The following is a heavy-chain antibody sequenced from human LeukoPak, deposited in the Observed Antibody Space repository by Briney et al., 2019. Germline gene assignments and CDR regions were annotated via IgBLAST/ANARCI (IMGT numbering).Heavy chain of an antibody. CDR1: EFTFSSYS. J-gene: IGHJ4*02. V-gene: IGHV3-30*18. CDR3: AKPGLQYCGGDCYVDY. D-gene: IGHD2-21*02. Sequence: GGSLRLSCSASEFTFSSYSMNWVRQAPGKGLEWVAGISYDGSNKYYGDSVKGRFAISRDDSKNTLYLQMNSLRAEDTAVYYCAKPGLQYCGGDCYVDYWGQGTLVTVSS. CDR2: ISYDGSNK.